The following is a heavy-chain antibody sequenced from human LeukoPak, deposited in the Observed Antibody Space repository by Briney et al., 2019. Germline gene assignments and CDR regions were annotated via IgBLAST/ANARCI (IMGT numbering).Heavy chain of an antibody. D-gene: IGHD3-22*01. V-gene: IGHV3-66*01. CDR3: ARSNDSSGYLDALDI. CDR1: GFTVSSNY. J-gene: IGHJ3*02. CDR2: IYSGGNT. Sequence: PGGSLRLSCAASGFTVSSNYMSWVRQAPGKGLEWVSIIYSGGNTYYADSVKGRFTISRDNAKNSLYLQMNSLRAEDTALYYCARSNDSSGYLDALDIWGQGTMVTVSS.